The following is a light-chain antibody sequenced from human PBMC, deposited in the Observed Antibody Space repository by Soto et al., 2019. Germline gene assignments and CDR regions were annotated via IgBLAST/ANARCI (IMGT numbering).Light chain of an antibody. Sequence: NFMLTQPHSVSESPGKTVTISCTRSSGSIAGNNVQWYQQRPGSAPTTMIYEDNRRPSGVPDRFSGSIDSSSNSASLTISGLKTEDEADYYCQSYDSNNHVVFGGGTKVTVL. CDR1: SGSIAGNN. V-gene: IGLV6-57*04. J-gene: IGLJ2*01. CDR3: QSYDSNNHVV. CDR2: EDN.